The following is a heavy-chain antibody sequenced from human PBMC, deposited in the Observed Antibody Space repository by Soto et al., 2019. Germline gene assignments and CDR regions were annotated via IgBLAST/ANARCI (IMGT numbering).Heavy chain of an antibody. J-gene: IGHJ5*02. CDR2: INHSGST. Sequence: LSLTCAVYGGSFSGYYWSWIRQPPGKGLEWIGEINHSGSTNYNPSLKSRVTISVDTSKNQFSLKLSSVTAADTAVYYCARGGRYFDWLLYSAPRTGWFDPWGQGTLVTVSS. CDR1: GGSFSGYY. CDR3: ARGGRYFDWLLYSAPRTGWFDP. D-gene: IGHD3-9*01. V-gene: IGHV4-34*01.